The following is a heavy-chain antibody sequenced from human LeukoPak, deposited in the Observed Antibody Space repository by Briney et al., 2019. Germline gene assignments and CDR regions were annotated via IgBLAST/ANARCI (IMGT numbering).Heavy chain of an antibody. D-gene: IGHD6-13*01. CDR3: AKDPVHSSSWQYYFDY. Sequence: GRSLRLSCAASGFTFSSYGMHWVRQAPGKGLEWVAVISYDGSNKYYADSVKGRFTISRDNSKNTLYLQMNSLRAEDTAVYYCAKDPVHSSSWQYYFDYWGQGTLVTVSS. CDR1: GFTFSSYG. J-gene: IGHJ4*02. V-gene: IGHV3-30*18. CDR2: ISYDGSNK.